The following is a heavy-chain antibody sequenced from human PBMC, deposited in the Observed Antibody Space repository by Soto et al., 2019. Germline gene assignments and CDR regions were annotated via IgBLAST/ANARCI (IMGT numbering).Heavy chain of an antibody. V-gene: IGHV2-26*04. CDR3: ASTYSTSWYWFDP. J-gene: IGHJ5*02. D-gene: IGHD6-13*01. CDR1: GFSLSNAGLG. Sequence: QVTVKESGPVLVKPTETLTLTCTVSGFSLSNAGLGVRWIRQPPGKALEWLAHIFSNDEKSYSTSLKSRLTISKDTSTSQVVLTMTNMDPVDTATYYCASTYSTSWYWFDPWGQGTLVTVSS. CDR2: IFSNDEK.